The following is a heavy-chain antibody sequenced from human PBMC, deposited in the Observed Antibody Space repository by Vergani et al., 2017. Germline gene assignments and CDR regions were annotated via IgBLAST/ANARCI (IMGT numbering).Heavy chain of an antibody. J-gene: IGHJ5*02. V-gene: IGHV5-51*03. CDR3: ERRRRSGSNCWAANWSDP. CDR1: GDNFNNYW. D-gene: IGHD3-10*01. CDR2: IYPLNSET. Sequence: EVQLIQSGTEVRKPGESLKISCKDSGDNFNNYWIGWVRQMPGKGLELMAVIYPLNSETVYSPSFQGQVTISADKSINTAYLQWSSLKATDTAMYYCERRRRSGSNCWAANWSDPWCRETLVTVAS.